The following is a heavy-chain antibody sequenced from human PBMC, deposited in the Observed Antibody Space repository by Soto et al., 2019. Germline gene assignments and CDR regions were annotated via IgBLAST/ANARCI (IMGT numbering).Heavy chain of an antibody. CDR3: GGAANSHGWPWDPHDD. D-gene: IGHD6-19*01. J-gene: IGHJ4*02. V-gene: IGHV1-24*01. CDR2: FDPEDGET. CDR1: GYTLTELS. Sequence: GASVKVSCKVSGYTLTELSMHWVRQAPGKGLEWMGGFDPEDGETIYAQKFQGRVTMTTDTSTNTAYMELSSLRSEDTAVYYCGGAANSHGWPWDPHDDWGQGTRVTVAS.